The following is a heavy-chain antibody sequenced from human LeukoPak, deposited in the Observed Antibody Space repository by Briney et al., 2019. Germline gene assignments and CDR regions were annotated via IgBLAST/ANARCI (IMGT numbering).Heavy chain of an antibody. Sequence: SETLSLTCNVSGGFISSNEYYWGWIRQPPGKGLEWIANMYYSGSTSYNPSLRSRVTISVDTSKNQLSLNLSSVTAADTAVYYCARALYSSSWPDYWGQGTLVTVSS. CDR1: GGFISSNEYY. D-gene: IGHD6-13*01. CDR3: ARALYSSSWPDY. J-gene: IGHJ4*02. CDR2: MYYSGST. V-gene: IGHV4-39*07.